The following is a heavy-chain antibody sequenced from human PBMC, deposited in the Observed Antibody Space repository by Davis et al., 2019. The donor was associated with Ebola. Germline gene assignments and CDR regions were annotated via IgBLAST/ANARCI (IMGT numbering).Heavy chain of an antibody. V-gene: IGHV5-10-1*01. J-gene: IGHJ4*02. Sequence: KVSCKGSGYNFNSYWISWVRQMPGKGLEWMGRIDPSDSYSNYSPSFQGHVTISADKSTNTAYLQWSSLKASDTAIYYCARHFLDKVGGDHWGQGTLVTVSS. CDR2: IDPSDSYS. D-gene: IGHD1-26*01. CDR3: ARHFLDKVGGDH. CDR1: GYNFNSYW.